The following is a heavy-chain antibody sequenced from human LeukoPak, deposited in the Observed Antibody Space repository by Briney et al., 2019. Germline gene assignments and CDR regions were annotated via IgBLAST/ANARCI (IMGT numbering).Heavy chain of an antibody. D-gene: IGHD3-22*01. CDR3: AREHKDYDSSGYYYGY. Sequence: PSETLSLTCTVSGGSISNYYWSWIRQPAGQGLEWIGRIYTSGSIDHNPSLKSRVTMSVDSSKNQFSLRLTSVTAADTAVYYCAREHKDYDSSGYYYGYWGRGTLVTVSS. J-gene: IGHJ4*02. V-gene: IGHV4-4*07. CDR2: IYTSGSI. CDR1: GGSISNYY.